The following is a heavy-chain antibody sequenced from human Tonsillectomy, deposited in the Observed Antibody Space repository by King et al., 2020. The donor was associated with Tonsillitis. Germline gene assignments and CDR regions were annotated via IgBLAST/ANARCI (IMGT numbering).Heavy chain of an antibody. D-gene: IGHD2-15*01. CDR2: VDPSDSYT. V-gene: IGHV5-10-1*01. CDR1: GYSFTNYW. CDR3: AAGYCSGGSCFSGYFYYFYLDV. Sequence: QLVQSGAEVKKPGESLRISCKGSGYSFTNYWITWVRQMPGKGLEWMGRVDPSDSYTNYSPSFQGHVIISADKSISTAYLQWSSLKASDTAMYYCAAGYCSGGSCFSGYFYYFYLDVWGKGTTVTVSS. J-gene: IGHJ6*03.